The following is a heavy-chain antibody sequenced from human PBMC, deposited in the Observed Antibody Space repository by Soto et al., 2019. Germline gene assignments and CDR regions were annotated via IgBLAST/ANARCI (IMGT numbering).Heavy chain of an antibody. Sequence: PGGSLRLSCAAPGFTFSSFGMHWVRQAPGKGLEWVAVISYDGTEEKYADSVKGRATVSRDNSKNTVYLQMNRLRGDDSAIYYCAKGRFDVVTISPFDHWGQGTLVTVSS. CDR1: GFTFSSFG. V-gene: IGHV3-30*18. CDR2: ISYDGTEE. J-gene: IGHJ4*01. D-gene: IGHD3-3*02. CDR3: AKGRFDVVTISPFDH.